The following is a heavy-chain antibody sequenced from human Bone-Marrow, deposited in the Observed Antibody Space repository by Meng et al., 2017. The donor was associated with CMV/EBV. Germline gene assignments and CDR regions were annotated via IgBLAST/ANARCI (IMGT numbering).Heavy chain of an antibody. CDR1: GYTFTAHY. V-gene: IGHV1-2*02. J-gene: IGHJ4*02. D-gene: IGHD7-27*01. CDR2: IHPHRGDT. Sequence: ASGNGSCKASGYTFTAHYFHWVRQAPGEGLEWMGWIHPHRGDTNYAQQFQGRVTLTRDTSINTGYMELTRLTSDDTAVYYCARDNNWGPDYWGQGTLVTVSS. CDR3: ARDNNWGPDY.